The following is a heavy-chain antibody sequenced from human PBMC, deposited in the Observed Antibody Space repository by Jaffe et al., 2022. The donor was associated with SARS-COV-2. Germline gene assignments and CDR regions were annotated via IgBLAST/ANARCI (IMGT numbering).Heavy chain of an antibody. CDR3: AKGITFGGVIVIGGAVDY. V-gene: IGHV3-23*01. J-gene: IGHJ4*02. CDR1: GFTFSSYA. D-gene: IGHD3-16*02. CDR2: ISGSGGST. Sequence: EVQLLESGGGLVQPGGSLRLSCAASGFTFSSYAMSWVRQAPGKGLEWVSAISGSGGSTYYADSVKGRFTISRDNSKNTLYLQMNSLRAEDTAVYYCAKGITFGGVIVIGGAVDYWGQGTLVTVSS.